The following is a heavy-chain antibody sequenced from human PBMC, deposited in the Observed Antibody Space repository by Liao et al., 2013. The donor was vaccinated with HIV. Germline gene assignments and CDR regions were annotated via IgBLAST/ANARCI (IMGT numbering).Heavy chain of an antibody. D-gene: IGHD3-22*01. CDR1: GFSFRSAYS. J-gene: IGHJ3*02. Sequence: QVQLQESGPGLVKPSETLSLTCVVSGFSFRSAYSWGWVRQSPGKGLDWIGSISHSGTTYHNPSLKSRVTISLDTSKNQFSLKLSSVTAADTAVYYCARENDSSGSYRHDAFDIWGQGTLVTVSS. CDR3: ARENDSSGSYRHDAFDI. V-gene: IGHV4-38-2*01. CDR2: ISHSGTT.